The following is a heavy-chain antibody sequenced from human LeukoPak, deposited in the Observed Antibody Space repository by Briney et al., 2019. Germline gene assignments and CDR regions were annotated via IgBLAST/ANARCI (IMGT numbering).Heavy chain of an antibody. V-gene: IGHV3-74*01. Sequence: PGGSLRLSCAASGFTFSTYWMHWVRQAPGKGLVWVSRITSDGSSTSYADSVKGRFTISRDNAKNTLYLQMNSLRAEDTAVYYCARDPPEWEVPHDYWGQGTLATVSS. D-gene: IGHD1-26*01. CDR1: GFTFSTYW. CDR2: ITSDGSST. CDR3: ARDPPEWEVPHDY. J-gene: IGHJ4*02.